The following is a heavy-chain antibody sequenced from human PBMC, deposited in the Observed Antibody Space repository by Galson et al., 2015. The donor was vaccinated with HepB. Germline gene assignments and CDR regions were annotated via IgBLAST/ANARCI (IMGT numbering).Heavy chain of an antibody. CDR3: ARDHWGRGVPGVSNFGMDV. D-gene: IGHD7-27*01. Sequence: SLRLSCAASGFTFSNYAMHWVRQAPGKGLEWVAIISYDGSNKYSADSVKGRFTISRDNSKNTLYLQMNSLRAEDTAVYYCARDHWGRGVPGVSNFGMDVWGQGTTVTVSS. CDR2: ISYDGSNK. V-gene: IGHV3-30-3*01. CDR1: GFTFSNYA. J-gene: IGHJ6*02.